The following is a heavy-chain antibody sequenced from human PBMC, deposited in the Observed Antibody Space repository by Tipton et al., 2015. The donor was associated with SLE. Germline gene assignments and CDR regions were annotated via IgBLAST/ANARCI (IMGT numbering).Heavy chain of an antibody. V-gene: IGHV4-34*01. Sequence: TLSLTCAVYGGSFSGYFWSWIRQLPDKGLEWIGEINHSGTTNCNPSLKSRVTISVDTSKNQFSLKLSSVTAADTAVYYCARDLLGYYYGSGSYSRYFDLWGRGTLVTVSS. CDR3: ARDLLGYYYGSGSYSRYFDL. CDR2: INHSGTT. J-gene: IGHJ2*01. D-gene: IGHD3-10*01. CDR1: GGSFSGYF.